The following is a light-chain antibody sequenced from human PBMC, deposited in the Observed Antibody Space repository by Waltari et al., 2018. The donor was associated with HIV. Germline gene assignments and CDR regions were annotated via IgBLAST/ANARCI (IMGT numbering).Light chain of an antibody. CDR1: NPNIGAGYD. V-gene: IGLV1-40*01. CDR3: QSYDNSLSNVV. CDR2: DNR. J-gene: IGLJ2*01. Sequence: QSVLTQPPSVSGAPGQRVTISCTGSNPNIGAGYDAHWYQQLPGSAPKLLMFDNRKRPSGVPDRFSGSKSGTSASLVITGLQAADEAVYYCQSYDNSLSNVVFGGGTKLIVL.